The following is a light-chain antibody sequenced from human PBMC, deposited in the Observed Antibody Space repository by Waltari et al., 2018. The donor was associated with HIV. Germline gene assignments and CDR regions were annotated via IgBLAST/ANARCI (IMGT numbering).Light chain of an antibody. CDR1: RSDVGRYYL. CDR3: CSYAGSSTFVV. Sequence: QSALTQPASVSGSPGQSIRIGTGNRSDVGRYYLVPWYQQHPGKAPNPMIYEVSKRPSGVSNRFSGSKSGNTASLTISGLQAEDEADYYCCSYAGSSTFVVFGGGTKLTVL. V-gene: IGLV2-23*02. CDR2: EVS. J-gene: IGLJ2*01.